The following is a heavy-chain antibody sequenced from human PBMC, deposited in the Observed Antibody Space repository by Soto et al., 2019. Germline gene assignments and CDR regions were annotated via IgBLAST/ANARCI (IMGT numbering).Heavy chain of an antibody. D-gene: IGHD1-1*01. CDR2: ISDYGTRK. Sequence: QVHLVESGGDVVQPGRSLRLSCAASGFTFTSRAMHWVRQTPGEGLEWVAIISDYGTRKFYADSVQGRFSISRDNARNTLYLQMNSLTIEDTGIFYCARDIGVGGTSAIPDYWGQGTLVTVSS. V-gene: IGHV3-30-3*01. CDR1: GFTFTSRA. J-gene: IGHJ4*02. CDR3: ARDIGVGGTSAIPDY.